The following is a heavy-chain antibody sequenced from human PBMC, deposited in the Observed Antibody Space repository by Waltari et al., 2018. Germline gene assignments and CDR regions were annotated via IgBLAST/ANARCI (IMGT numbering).Heavy chain of an antibody. CDR1: GFSLSTSGVG. V-gene: IGHV2-5*01. J-gene: IGHJ6*02. CDR2: IYWNDDK. CDR3: AHGQAIFGVAYYYGMDV. D-gene: IGHD3-3*01. Sequence: QITLKESGPTLVKPTQTLTLTCTFSGFSLSTSGVGVGWIRQPPGKALEGLALIYWNDDKRYSPSLKSRLTITKDTSKNQVVLTMTNMDPVDTATYYCAHGQAIFGVAYYYGMDVWGQGTTVTVSS.